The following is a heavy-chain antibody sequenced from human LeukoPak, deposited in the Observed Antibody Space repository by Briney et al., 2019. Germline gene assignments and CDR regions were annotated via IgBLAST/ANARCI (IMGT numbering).Heavy chain of an antibody. D-gene: IGHD3-22*01. CDR3: ARGHYYDNSGSSGYYFYYGMDV. CDR1: GGSISSYY. CDR2: INHSGST. Sequence: SETLSLTCTVSGGSISSYYWSWIRQPPGKGLGWIGEINHSGSTNYNPSLKSRVTISVDASKNQFSLKLSSVTAADTAVYYCARGHYYDNSGSSGYYFYYGMDVWGQGTTVTVSS. J-gene: IGHJ6*02. V-gene: IGHV4-34*01.